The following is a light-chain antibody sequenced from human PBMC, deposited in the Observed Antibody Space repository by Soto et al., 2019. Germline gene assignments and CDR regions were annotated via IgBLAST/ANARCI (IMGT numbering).Light chain of an antibody. Sequence: EIILTQSPGTLSVSPGERATLSCRAAQGVTTNFAWYQQKSGQSPRLLIYDVSNRATGVPARFSGSGSETDFTLTIRGLRSEDSAVYFCQQYNNWPFSFGQGTRLESK. CDR2: DVS. CDR3: QQYNNWPFS. J-gene: IGKJ5*01. CDR1: QGVTTN. V-gene: IGKV3-15*01.